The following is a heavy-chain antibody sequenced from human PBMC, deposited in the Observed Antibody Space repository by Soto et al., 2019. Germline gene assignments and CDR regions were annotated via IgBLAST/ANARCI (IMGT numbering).Heavy chain of an antibody. D-gene: IGHD2-15*01. Sequence: GVSLRRSGSASGFSVSSDYMSWVRQAPGKGLEWVSVIYSGGSTYYADSVKGRFTISRSNSKNTPYLHMNSLRAEDSAVYYCARDLYRSDNYDYYGMDVWGQGSTVPGSS. CDR2: IYSGGST. J-gene: IGHJ6*02. CDR1: GFSVSSDY. V-gene: IGHV3-53*01. CDR3: ARDLYRSDNYDYYGMDV.